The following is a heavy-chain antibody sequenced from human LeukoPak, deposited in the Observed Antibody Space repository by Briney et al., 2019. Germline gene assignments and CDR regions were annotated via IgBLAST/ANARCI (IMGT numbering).Heavy chain of an antibody. D-gene: IGHD4-23*01. CDR1: GGSFSGYY. CDR2: INHSGST. J-gene: IGHJ6*03. CDR3: ARGDRNSRYYYYYYYMDV. Sequence: SETLSLTCAVYGGSFSGYYWSWIRQPPGKGLEWIGVINHSGSTNYNPSLKSRVTISVDTSKNQFSLKLSSVTAADTAVYYCARGDRNSRYYYYYYYMDVWGKGTTVTVSS. V-gene: IGHV4-34*01.